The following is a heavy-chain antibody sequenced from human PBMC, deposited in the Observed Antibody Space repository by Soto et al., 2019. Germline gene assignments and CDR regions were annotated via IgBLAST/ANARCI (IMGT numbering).Heavy chain of an antibody. D-gene: IGHD2-15*01. CDR1: GFTFSSRG. CDR3: AKSAPDMLVIPNGGFDH. V-gene: IGHV3-30*18. J-gene: IGHJ4*02. Sequence: GGSLRLSCAASGFTFSSRGMHWVRRAPGKGLEGVAAISFEGDNKYYGESVKGRFTISRDIYENSLYLHMNSLRPDDTAVYYCAKSAPDMLVIPNGGFDHWGQVNLVTVSS. CDR2: ISFEGDNK.